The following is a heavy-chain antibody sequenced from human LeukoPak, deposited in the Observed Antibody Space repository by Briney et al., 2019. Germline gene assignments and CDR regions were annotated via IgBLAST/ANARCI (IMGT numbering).Heavy chain of an antibody. J-gene: IGHJ4*02. V-gene: IGHV3-48*03. CDR3: AREYGDYPGS. CDR1: GFTFSSYE. Sequence: GGSLRLSCAASGFTFSSYEMDWVRQAPGKGLEWVSYISSSGSTIHYADSVKGRFTISRDNAKNSLYLQMNSLRAEDTAVYYCAREYGDYPGSWGQGTLVTVSS. CDR2: ISSSGSTI. D-gene: IGHD4-17*01.